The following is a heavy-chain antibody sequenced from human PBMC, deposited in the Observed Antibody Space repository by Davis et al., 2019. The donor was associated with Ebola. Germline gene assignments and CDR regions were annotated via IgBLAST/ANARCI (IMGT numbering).Heavy chain of an antibody. CDR2: INPNSGGT. CDR1: GYTFTSYY. V-gene: IGHV1-2*02. CDR3: ARRRDYDAFDI. J-gene: IGHJ3*02. D-gene: IGHD2-21*01. Sequence: ASVKVSCKASGYTFTSYYMHWVRQAPGQGLEWMGWINPNSGGTNYAQKLQGRVTMTTDTSTSTAYMELRSLRSDDTAVYYCARRRDYDAFDIWGQGTMVTVSS.